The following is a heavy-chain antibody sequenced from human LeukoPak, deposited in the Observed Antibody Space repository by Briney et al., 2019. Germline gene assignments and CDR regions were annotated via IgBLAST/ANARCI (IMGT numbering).Heavy chain of an antibody. CDR3: AKDLRVGYCSSTNCPEAFDI. J-gene: IGHJ3*02. Sequence: GGSLRLSCAASGFTFSSYWMHWVRQAPGKGLMWVSRINSDGNITNYADSMKGRFTISRDNAKNTLSLQMNSLRAEDTAVYYCAKDLRVGYCSSTNCPEAFDIWGQGTMVTVSS. CDR1: GFTFSSYW. D-gene: IGHD2-2*01. V-gene: IGHV3-74*01. CDR2: INSDGNIT.